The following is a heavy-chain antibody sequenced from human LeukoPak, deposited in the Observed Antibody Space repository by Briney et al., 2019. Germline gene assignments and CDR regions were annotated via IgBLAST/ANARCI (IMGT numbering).Heavy chain of an antibody. CDR3: ARDTVYSSSWYDPESLEYNWFDP. J-gene: IGHJ5*02. V-gene: IGHV1-2*02. CDR2: INPNSGGT. Sequence: ASVKVSCKASGYTFTGYYMHWVRQAPGQGLEWMGWINPNSGGTNYAQKFQGRVTMTRDTSISTAYMELSRLRSDDTAVYYCARDTVYSSSWYDPESLEYNWFDPWGQGTLVTVSS. D-gene: IGHD6-13*01. CDR1: GYTFTGYY.